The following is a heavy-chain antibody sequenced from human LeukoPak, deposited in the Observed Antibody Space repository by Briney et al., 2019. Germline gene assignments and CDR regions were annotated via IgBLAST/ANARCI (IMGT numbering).Heavy chain of an antibody. V-gene: IGHV5-51*01. Sequence: GESLEISCKGFGYSFANYWIAWVRQMPGKGLERMGIIYPGDSDTRYSPSFQGQVTISADKSINTAYLQWSSLKASDTATYYCARRYDNTGYYVYWGQGTLVTVSS. J-gene: IGHJ4*02. CDR2: IYPGDSDT. CDR1: GYSFANYW. CDR3: ARRYDNTGYYVY. D-gene: IGHD3-22*01.